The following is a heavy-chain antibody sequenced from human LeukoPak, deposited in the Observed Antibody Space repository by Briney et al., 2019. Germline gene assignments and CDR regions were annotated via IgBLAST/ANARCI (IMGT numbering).Heavy chain of an antibody. CDR2: ISGSGGGT. CDR1: GFTFSNYA. D-gene: IGHD6-13*01. CDR3: AKDIEYSSSWYDYYYYMDV. V-gene: IGHV3-23*01. J-gene: IGHJ6*03. Sequence: GGSLRLSCAASGFTFSNYAMSWVRQAPGKGLEWVSTISGSGGGTYYADSVKGRFTISRDNSKNTLYLQMNSLRAEDTAVYYCAKDIEYSSSWYDYYYYMDVWGKGTTVTVSS.